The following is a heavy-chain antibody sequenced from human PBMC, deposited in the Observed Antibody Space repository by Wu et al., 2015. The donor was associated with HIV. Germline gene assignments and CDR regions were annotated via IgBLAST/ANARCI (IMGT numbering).Heavy chain of an antibody. CDR3: ARDGGRGYNYASLDY. J-gene: IGHJ4*02. Sequence: VQLVQSGADGEEAWGLSEGFLQGIWIHLHHLLCSLVRQAPGQGLEWMGVINPSGSSTTYTQKFQGRGTMTRDTSTSTVYMKLSGLRSEDTAIYYCARDGGRGYNYASLDYWGQGTLVTVSS. CDR1: IHLHHLL. CDR2: INPSGSST. V-gene: IGHV1-46*01. D-gene: IGHD5-24*01.